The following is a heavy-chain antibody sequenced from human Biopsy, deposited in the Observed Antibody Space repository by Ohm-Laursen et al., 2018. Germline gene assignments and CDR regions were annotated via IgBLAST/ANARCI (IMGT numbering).Heavy chain of an antibody. CDR2: ISETSSHI. CDR3: ARDSSRRAREGDMDV. Sequence: SRRLSFAASGFSGSSYDINWVRQAPGRGLEWISYISETSSHIYDADSARGRFTVARDIAKNSLYLQLNSLRVEDTAVYYCARDSSRRAREGDMDVWGQGTTVTVSS. D-gene: IGHD6-6*01. V-gene: IGHV3-21*01. J-gene: IGHJ6*02. CDR1: GFSGSSYD.